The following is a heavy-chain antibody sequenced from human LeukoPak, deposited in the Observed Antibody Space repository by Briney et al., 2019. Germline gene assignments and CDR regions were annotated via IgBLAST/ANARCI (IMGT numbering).Heavy chain of an antibody. V-gene: IGHV3-15*01. CDR2: IKSKTDGGTT. CDR3: TTDFGVYYYYGMDV. D-gene: IGHD3-10*01. J-gene: IGHJ6*02. Sequence: GGSLRLSCAASGLTFSSYAMSWVRQAPGKGLEWVGRIKSKTDGGTTDYAAPVKGRFTISRDDSKNTLYLQMNSLKTEDTAVYYCTTDFGVYYYYGMDVWGQGTTVTVSS. CDR1: GLTFSSYA.